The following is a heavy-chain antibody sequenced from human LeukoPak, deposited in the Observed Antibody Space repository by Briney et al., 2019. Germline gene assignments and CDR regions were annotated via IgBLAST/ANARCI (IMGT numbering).Heavy chain of an antibody. CDR2: INPNSGGT. CDR3: ARATVGATYYFDY. Sequence: ASVKVSCKASGYTFTGYYMHWVRQAPGQGLEWMGWINPNSGGTNYAQKFQGRVTMTRDTSISTAYMELSRLRSDDTAVYYCARATVGATYYFDYWAQGTLVTVSS. CDR1: GYTFTGYY. D-gene: IGHD1-26*01. V-gene: IGHV1-2*02. J-gene: IGHJ4*02.